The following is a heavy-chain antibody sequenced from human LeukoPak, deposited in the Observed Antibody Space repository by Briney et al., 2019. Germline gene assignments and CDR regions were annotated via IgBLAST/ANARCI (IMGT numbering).Heavy chain of an antibody. D-gene: IGHD5/OR15-5a*01. J-gene: IGHJ5*02. CDR2: IYHSGST. V-gene: IGHV4-38-2*02. CDR1: GYSISSGYY. CDR3: ARGGSFFYEYNWFDP. Sequence: PSETLSLTCTVSGYSISSGYYWGWIRQPPGKGLEWIGSIYHSGSTYYNPSLKSRVTISVDTSKNQFSLKLSSVTAADTAVYYCARGGSFFYEYNWFDPWGQGTLVTVSS.